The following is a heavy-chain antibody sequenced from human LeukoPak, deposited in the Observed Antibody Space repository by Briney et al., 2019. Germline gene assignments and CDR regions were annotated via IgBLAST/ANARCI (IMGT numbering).Heavy chain of an antibody. CDR3: AKDVFSANWYYFDQ. CDR1: GFDFDEYA. D-gene: IGHD4/OR15-4a*01. V-gene: IGHV3-9*01. CDR2: ISFNSGGV. J-gene: IGHJ4*02. Sequence: GGSLRLSCAASGFDFDEYAMHWVRQVPGKGLEWVSGISFNSGGVGYADSVKGRFSTSRDNAKKSLYLQMNNLRPEDTAFYFCAKDVFSANWYYFDQWGQGTLVTVSS.